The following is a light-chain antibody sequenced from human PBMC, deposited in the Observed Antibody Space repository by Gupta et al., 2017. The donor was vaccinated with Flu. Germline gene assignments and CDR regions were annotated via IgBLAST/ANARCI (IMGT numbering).Light chain of an antibody. CDR2: EVT. Sequence: QSALTQPLPASGSPGQSVTITCTGTNDDVGGYNYVSWHRQEPVTAAKTVICEVTKRPSGVPDRFACSKAGNTASLTVSGLQAEDDAYYYGSSYAGSINCVVFGGGTKLTVL. CDR1: NDDVGGYNY. J-gene: IGLJ2*01. CDR3: SSYAGSINCVV. V-gene: IGLV2-8*01.